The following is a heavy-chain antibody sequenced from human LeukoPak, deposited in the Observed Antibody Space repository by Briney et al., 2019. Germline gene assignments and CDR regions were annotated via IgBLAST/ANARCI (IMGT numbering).Heavy chain of an antibody. CDR3: AKEYSSSTWEP. CDR2: ISGSGVST. J-gene: IGHJ4*02. V-gene: IGHV3-23*01. Sequence: GGSLRLSCAASGFTFSSYGMHWVRQAPGKGLEWVSAISGSGVSTYYADSVKGRFTISRDNSKNTLYLQMNSLRADDTAVYYCAKEYSSSTWEPWGQGTLVTVSS. CDR1: GFTFSSYG. D-gene: IGHD6-6*01.